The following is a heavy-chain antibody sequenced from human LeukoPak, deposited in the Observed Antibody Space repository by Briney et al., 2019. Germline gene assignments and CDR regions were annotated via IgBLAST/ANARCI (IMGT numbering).Heavy chain of an antibody. J-gene: IGHJ4*02. CDR2: IYYSGST. CDR3: AASPYYGSGSYYEAPFDY. CDR1: GGSISSYY. Sequence: SETLSLTCTVSGGSISSYYWSWIRQPPGKGLEWIGYIYYSGSTNYNPSLKSRVTISVDTSKNQFSLKLSSVTAAVTAVYYCAASPYYGSGSYYEAPFDYWGQGTLVTVSS. V-gene: IGHV4-59*01. D-gene: IGHD3-10*01.